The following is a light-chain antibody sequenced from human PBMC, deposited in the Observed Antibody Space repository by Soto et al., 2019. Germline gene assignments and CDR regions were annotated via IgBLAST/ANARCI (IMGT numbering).Light chain of an antibody. Sequence: EIVLTQSPATLSLSPGERATLSCRASQSVSSYLAWYQQKPGQAPRLLIYDASNRAPGIPARFSGSGSGTDVPLTISSLEPEDFAVYCCQQRSNLPPYTFGQGPELEIK. CDR3: QQRSNLPPYT. J-gene: IGKJ2*01. CDR2: DAS. CDR1: QSVSSY. V-gene: IGKV3-11*01.